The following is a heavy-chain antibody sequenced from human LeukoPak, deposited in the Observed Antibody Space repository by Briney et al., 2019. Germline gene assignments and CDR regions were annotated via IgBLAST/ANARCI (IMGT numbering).Heavy chain of an antibody. V-gene: IGHV3-21*01. CDR1: GFTFSSYS. J-gene: IGHJ6*03. Sequence: GGSLRLSCATSGFTFSSYSMNWVRQAPGKGLEWVSSITSSSSYIYYADSVKGRFTISRDNAKNSLYLQMNSLRAEDTAVYYCARESITMVRGVIRAYYYYMDVWGKGTTVTISS. CDR2: ITSSSSYI. CDR3: ARESITMVRGVIRAYYYYMDV. D-gene: IGHD3-10*01.